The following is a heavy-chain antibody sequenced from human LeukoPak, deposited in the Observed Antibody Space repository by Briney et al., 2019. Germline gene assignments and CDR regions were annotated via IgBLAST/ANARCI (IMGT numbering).Heavy chain of an antibody. CDR1: GYTFTGYY. J-gene: IGHJ4*02. D-gene: IGHD6-6*01. CDR3: ARGKYTTRHFDY. Sequence: ASVKVSCKASGYTFTGYYMHWVRQAPGQGLEWMGWIIPNSGGANYAQKFQGRVTMTRDTSISTAYMEVSSLRSDVSAVYYCARGKYTTRHFDYWGQGTLVTVSS. V-gene: IGHV1-2*02. CDR2: IIPNSGGA.